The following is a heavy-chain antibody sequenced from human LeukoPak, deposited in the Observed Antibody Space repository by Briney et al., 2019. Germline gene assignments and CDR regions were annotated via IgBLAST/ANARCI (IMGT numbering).Heavy chain of an antibody. Sequence: GESLKISCKGFGYSFTKYWIGWVRQMPGKGLEWMGIIYPGDSDTRYSPSFQGLVTMSADKSIGTAYLQWSSLKASDTAIYYCAKYYEFSSLSEVGFDYWGQGTLVTVSS. V-gene: IGHV5-51*01. J-gene: IGHJ4*02. CDR1: GYSFTKYW. CDR2: IYPGDSDT. CDR3: AKYYEFSSLSEVGFDY. D-gene: IGHD3-3*01.